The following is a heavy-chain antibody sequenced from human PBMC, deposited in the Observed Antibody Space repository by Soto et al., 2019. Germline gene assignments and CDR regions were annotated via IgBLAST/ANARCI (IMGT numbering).Heavy chain of an antibody. D-gene: IGHD3-22*01. CDR2: ISSSLTST. CDR1: GFTLSSYI. CDR3: ARTSYYFDSSGQPPFDY. J-gene: IGHJ4*02. Sequence: PGGSLRLSCAASGFTLSSYIMNWVRQAPGKGLEWVSYISSSLTSTYYADSVKGRFTISTDNAKNSLYLQMNSLRAEDSAVYYCARTSYYFDSSGQPPFDYWGQGTLVTVSS. V-gene: IGHV3-48*01.